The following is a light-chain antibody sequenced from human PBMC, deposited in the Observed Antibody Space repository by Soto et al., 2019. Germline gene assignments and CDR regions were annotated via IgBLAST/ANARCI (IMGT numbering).Light chain of an antibody. CDR2: DAS. CDR3: QQYNSWPPIT. V-gene: IGKV3-15*01. J-gene: IGKJ5*01. Sequence: EVVMTQSPATLSVSPGERATLSCMASESVSRNLAWYQQKPGQAPRLLIYDASTRATGIPDRFSGGGSGTEFTLTISSLQSEDFVVYYCQQYNSWPPITFGQGTRLE. CDR1: ESVSRN.